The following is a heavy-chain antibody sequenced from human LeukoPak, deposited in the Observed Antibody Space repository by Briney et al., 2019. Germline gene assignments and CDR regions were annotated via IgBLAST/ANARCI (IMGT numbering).Heavy chain of an antibody. CDR1: GFTFSSYW. J-gene: IGHJ6*03. D-gene: IGHD3/OR15-3a*01. CDR3: ARDSDWNYYYYMDV. Sequence: PGGSLRLSCAASGFTFSSYWMSWVRQAPGKGLEWVANIKQDGSEKYYVDSVKGRFTISRDNAKNSLYLQMNSLRAEDTAVYYCARDSDWNYYYYMDVWGKGTTVTVSS. V-gene: IGHV3-7*01. CDR2: IKQDGSEK.